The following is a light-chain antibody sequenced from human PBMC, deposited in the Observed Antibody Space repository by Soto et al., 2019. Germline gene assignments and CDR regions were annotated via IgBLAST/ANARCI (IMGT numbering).Light chain of an antibody. CDR3: SSYTSTSTLGV. CDR2: ANT. CDR1: SSNIGAGYD. V-gene: IGLV1-40*01. J-gene: IGLJ3*02. Sequence: QSVLTQPPSVSGAPGQRVTISCTGSSSNIGAGYDVHWYQQLPGAAPKLLIYANTNRPSGVPDRFSGSKSGTSASLAITGLQAEDEADYYCSSYTSTSTLGVFGGGTKVTVL.